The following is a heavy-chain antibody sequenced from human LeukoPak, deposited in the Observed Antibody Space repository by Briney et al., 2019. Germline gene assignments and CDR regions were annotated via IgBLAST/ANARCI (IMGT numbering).Heavy chain of an antibody. CDR3: GTAPGPAAIAY. Sequence: SETLSLTCTVSSGSISSGDYYWNWIRQHPGKGLEWIGYIYNSWTTYYNPSLKSRVTISVDTSKNQFSLNLTSVTAADTAVYYCGTAPGPAAIAYWSQGTLVTVSP. D-gene: IGHD2-2*01. J-gene: IGHJ4*02. CDR2: IYNSWTT. V-gene: IGHV4-31*03. CDR1: SGSISSGDYY.